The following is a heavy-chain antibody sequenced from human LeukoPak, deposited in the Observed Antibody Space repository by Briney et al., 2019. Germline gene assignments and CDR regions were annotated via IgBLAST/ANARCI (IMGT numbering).Heavy chain of an antibody. Sequence: SETLSLTCTVSRASISPYYWTWIRQPAGKGLEWIGRIDLSGSTYYNSSLKSRVTISIDMSKNQFSLKLNSVTAADTAVYYCAGSGSSNAFDIWGQGTMVTVSS. D-gene: IGHD1-26*01. J-gene: IGHJ3*02. CDR3: AGSGSSNAFDI. V-gene: IGHV4-4*07. CDR1: RASISPYY. CDR2: IDLSGST.